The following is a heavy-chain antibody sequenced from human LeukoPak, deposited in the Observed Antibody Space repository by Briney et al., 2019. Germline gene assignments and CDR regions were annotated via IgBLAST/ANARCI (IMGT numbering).Heavy chain of an antibody. CDR2: IYYSGST. V-gene: IGHV4-59*01. CDR1: GVSISSYY. CDR3: GRSRGRLRGFDY. Sequence: SETLSLTCTVSGVSISSYYWSWIRQPPGKWLEWIGYIYYSGSTNYTHSLKSRVTISVDTSKNMYTLKLSSVTAADRAVYYCGRSRGRLRGFDYWGQGTLVTVSS. D-gene: IGHD3-16*01. J-gene: IGHJ4*02.